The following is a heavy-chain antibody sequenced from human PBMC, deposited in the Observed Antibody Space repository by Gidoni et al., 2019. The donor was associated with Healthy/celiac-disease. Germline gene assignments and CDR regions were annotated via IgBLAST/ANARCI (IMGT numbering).Heavy chain of an antibody. J-gene: IGHJ3*02. CDR1: GGSIISYY. D-gene: IGHD2-15*01. V-gene: IGHV4-4*07. CDR2: IYASGST. Sequence: QVQLQESGPGLVKPSETLSLTCTVSGGSIISYYWSWIRQPAGKGLEWIGRIYASGSTNYNPSLKSRVTMSLDTSKNQFSLKLSSVTAADTAVYYCARDAVVLATTPDDAFDIWGQGTMVTVSS. CDR3: ARDAVVLATTPDDAFDI.